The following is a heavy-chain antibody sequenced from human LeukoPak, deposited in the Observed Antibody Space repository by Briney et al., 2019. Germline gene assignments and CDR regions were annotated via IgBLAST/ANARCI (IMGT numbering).Heavy chain of an antibody. V-gene: IGHV3-64*01. Sequence: GGSLRLSCAASGFTFSSYAMHWVRQATGKGLEYVSANSSNGGSTYYAHSVKGRFTISRDNSKNTLYLQMGSLRAEDMAVYYCARDGSSLVPFDYWGQGTLVTVSS. CDR3: ARDGSSLVPFDY. CDR1: GFTFSSYA. J-gene: IGHJ4*02. CDR2: NSSNGGST. D-gene: IGHD6-13*01.